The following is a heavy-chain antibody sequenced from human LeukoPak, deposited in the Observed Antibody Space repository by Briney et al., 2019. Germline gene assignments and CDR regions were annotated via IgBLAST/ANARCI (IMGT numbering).Heavy chain of an antibody. V-gene: IGHV4-59*12. Sequence: SETLSLTCTVSGGSINSYYWSWIRQPPGKGLEWIGYIYYSGSTKYSPSLKSRVTISVDKSKNQFSLKLTSVTAADTAVYYCARDLGYCSGGRCDDYWGQGTLVTVSS. CDR1: GGSINSYY. CDR2: IYYSGST. CDR3: ARDLGYCSGGRCDDY. J-gene: IGHJ4*02. D-gene: IGHD2-15*01.